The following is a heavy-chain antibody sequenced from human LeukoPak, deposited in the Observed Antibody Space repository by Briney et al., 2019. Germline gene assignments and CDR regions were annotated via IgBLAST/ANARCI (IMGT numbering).Heavy chain of an antibody. D-gene: IGHD1-26*01. CDR3: ARALPSPLYSGSYADAFDI. CDR1: GFTLSSYS. V-gene: IGHV3-21*01. Sequence: GGSLRLSCAASGFTLSSYSMNWVRQAPGKGLEWVSSISSSSSYIYYADSVKGRFTISRDHAKNSLYLQMNSLRAEDTAVYYCARALPSPLYSGSYADAFDIWGQGTMVTVSS. J-gene: IGHJ3*02. CDR2: ISSSSSYI.